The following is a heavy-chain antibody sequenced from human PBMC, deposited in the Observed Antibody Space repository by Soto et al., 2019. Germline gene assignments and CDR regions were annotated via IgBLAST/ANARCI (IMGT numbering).Heavy chain of an antibody. CDR3: AHRVGLQGNWNGGYFDF. CDR2: IYWDDDK. Sequence: QVTLEESGPTRVKPTQTLTLSCTFSGFSLATSGVGVGWVRQPPGKALERLVLIYWDDDKRYSPSLRSRLIVTRETSIHQLVHKMTNMDPVDKATYYCAHRVGLQGNWNGGYFDFWGQGELVNVS. V-gene: IGHV2-5*02. D-gene: IGHD1-1*01. J-gene: IGHJ4*02. CDR1: GFSLATSGVG.